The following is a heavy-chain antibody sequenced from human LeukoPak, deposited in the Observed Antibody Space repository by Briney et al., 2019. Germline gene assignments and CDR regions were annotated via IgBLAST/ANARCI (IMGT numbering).Heavy chain of an antibody. CDR3: AGDPPYSGYAFHI. Sequence: GGSLRLSGAESEFTFSDYDMHWVLQAPGKGLEWLTFIWNDGSNKYYADSVKGRFTISRDNSKNTLYLEMDSLRAEDTAVYYCAGDPPYSGYAFHIWGQGTMVTVSS. D-gene: IGHD1-26*01. J-gene: IGHJ3*02. CDR1: EFTFSDYD. CDR2: IWNDGSNK. V-gene: IGHV3-33*01.